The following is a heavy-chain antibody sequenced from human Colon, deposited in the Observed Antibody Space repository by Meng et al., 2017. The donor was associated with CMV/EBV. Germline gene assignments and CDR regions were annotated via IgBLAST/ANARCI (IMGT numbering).Heavy chain of an antibody. D-gene: IGHD2-21*01. CDR2: ISSYNGNT. CDR3: SRGIVVGSLDH. Sequence: ASVKVSCKASGYSFTTYGITWVRQTPGQGLEWMGWISSYNGNTTYVQKFQGRVTMTSDTSTSTAYMELRSLRSDAPALYFCSRGIVVGSLDHWGLGTQVTVSS. V-gene: IGHV1-18*01. CDR1: GYSFTTYG. J-gene: IGHJ4*02.